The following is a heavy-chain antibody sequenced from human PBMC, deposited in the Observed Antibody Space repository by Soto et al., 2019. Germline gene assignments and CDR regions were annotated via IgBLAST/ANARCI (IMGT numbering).Heavy chain of an antibody. Sequence: TLSLNCTVTGGSICGGGYYWSWMRQHPGKGLEWIGYIYYSGSTYYNPSLKSRVTISVDTSKNQFSLKLSSVTAADTAVYYCARVGYYDVSGYNAFDIWGQGTMV. CDR3: ARVGYYDVSGYNAFDI. D-gene: IGHD3-22*01. CDR1: GGSICGGGYY. J-gene: IGHJ3*02. V-gene: IGHV4-31*03. CDR2: IYYSGST.